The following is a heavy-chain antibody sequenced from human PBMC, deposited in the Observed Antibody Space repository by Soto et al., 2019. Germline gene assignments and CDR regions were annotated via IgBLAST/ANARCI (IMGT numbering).Heavy chain of an antibody. J-gene: IGHJ5*02. CDR3: ARGEQLGGPSGPNWFDP. V-gene: IGHV3-48*03. CDR2: ISSSGSTI. CDR1: GFTFSSYE. D-gene: IGHD6-6*01. Sequence: EVQLVESGGGLVQPGGSLRLSCAASGFTFSSYEMNWVRQAPGKGQEWVSYISSSGSTIYYADSVKGRLTISRDNAKNSLYLQMNSLRAEDTAVYYCARGEQLGGPSGPNWFDPWGQGTLVTVSS.